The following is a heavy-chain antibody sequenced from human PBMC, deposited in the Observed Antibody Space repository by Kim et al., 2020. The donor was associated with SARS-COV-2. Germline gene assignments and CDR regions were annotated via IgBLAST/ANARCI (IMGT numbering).Heavy chain of an antibody. D-gene: IGHD3-9*01. V-gene: IGHV3-21*01. CDR2: ISSSSSYI. Sequence: GGSLRLSCAASGFTFSSYSMNWVRQAPGKGLEWVSSISSSSSYIYYADSVKGRFTISRDNAKNSLYLQMNSLRAEDTAVYYCARDHGPHFDWSGDYWGQGTLVTVSS. J-gene: IGHJ4*02. CDR1: GFTFSSYS. CDR3: ARDHGPHFDWSGDY.